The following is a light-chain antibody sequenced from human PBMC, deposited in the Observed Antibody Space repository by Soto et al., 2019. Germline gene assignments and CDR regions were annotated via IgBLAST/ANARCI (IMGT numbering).Light chain of an antibody. CDR2: DAS. V-gene: IGKV3-11*01. J-gene: IGKJ4*01. Sequence: EIVLTQSPATLSLSPGERATLSCRASQSVGSYLAWYQQRPGQTPRLLIYDASNRAAGIPTRCSGSGFGTDFTLTISTLEPEDLAVYFCQQRTSWPQTVGGGTKVEI. CDR1: QSVGSY. CDR3: QQRTSWPQT.